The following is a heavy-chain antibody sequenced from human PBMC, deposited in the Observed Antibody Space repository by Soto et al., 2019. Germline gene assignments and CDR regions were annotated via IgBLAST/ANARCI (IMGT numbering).Heavy chain of an antibody. Sequence: QVQLQQWGAGLLKPSETLSLTCAVYGGSFSGYYWTCIRQPPGKGLEWMGEINHSGSTNYNPSLKRRGSTTVDKSKHQFSLKLSSVTDAATAVYYWARLTRAPYYGMDVWGQGTTVTVSS. J-gene: IGHJ6*02. CDR3: ARLTRAPYYGMDV. V-gene: IGHV4-34*01. D-gene: IGHD1-26*01. CDR1: GGSFSGYY. CDR2: INHSGST.